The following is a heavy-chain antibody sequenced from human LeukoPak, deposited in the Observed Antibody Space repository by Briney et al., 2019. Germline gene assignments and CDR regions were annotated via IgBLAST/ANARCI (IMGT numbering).Heavy chain of an antibody. Sequence: GGSLKLSCVASGFTFSNYWMHWVRQPPGKGLVWVSRIYVDGRTTNYADSVKGRFTISRDNAKNTVYLEMNSLSVEDTAVYYCATPLDYYDTSGYHQGGDWGQGTLVTVSS. CDR1: GFTFSNYW. D-gene: IGHD3-22*01. CDR2: IYVDGRTT. J-gene: IGHJ4*02. V-gene: IGHV3-74*01. CDR3: ATPLDYYDTSGYHQGGD.